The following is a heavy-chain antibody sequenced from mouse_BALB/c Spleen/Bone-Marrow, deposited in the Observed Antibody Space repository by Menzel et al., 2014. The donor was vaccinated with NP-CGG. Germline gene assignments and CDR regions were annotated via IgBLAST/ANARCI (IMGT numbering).Heavy chain of an antibody. CDR3: ARDAGRGNFDY. J-gene: IGHJ2*01. CDR1: GFTFSDFY. Sequence: DVMLVESGGGLVQPWGSLRLSCATSGFTFSDFYMEWVRQPPGKRLEWIAASRNRRNDYTTEYSASVKGRFIVSRDTSQSILYLQMNALRAEDTAIYYCARDAGRGNFDYWGQGTTLTVSS. CDR2: SRNRRNDYTT. D-gene: IGHD4-1*01. V-gene: IGHV7-1*02.